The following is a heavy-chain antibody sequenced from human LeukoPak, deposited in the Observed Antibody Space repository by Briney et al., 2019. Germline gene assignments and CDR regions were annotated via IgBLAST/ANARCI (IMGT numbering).Heavy chain of an antibody. CDR1: GFSFSSYE. CDR2: ISSSGSTK. Sequence: GGSLRLSCAASGFSFSSYEMNWVRQAPGEGLEWVSYISSSGSTKYYADSVKGRFTISRDNAKNSLYLQMNSLRAEDTAVYYCARAAAALYWGQGTLVTVSS. CDR3: ARAAAALY. J-gene: IGHJ4*02. V-gene: IGHV3-48*03. D-gene: IGHD6-13*01.